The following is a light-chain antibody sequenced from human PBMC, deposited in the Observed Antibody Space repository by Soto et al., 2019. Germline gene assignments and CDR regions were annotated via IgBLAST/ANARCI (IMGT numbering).Light chain of an antibody. CDR3: QQYEKYST. J-gene: IGKJ1*01. CDR2: DAS. Sequence: IQMTQSPSTLSASVGDTGTISCRASQAISVSLAWYRQKPGKAPNLLIYDASTLQEGVPSRFSGSGSGTEFTLTVTRLQPDDFATYFCQQYEKYSTFGHGTKVDVK. V-gene: IGKV1-5*01. CDR1: QAISVS.